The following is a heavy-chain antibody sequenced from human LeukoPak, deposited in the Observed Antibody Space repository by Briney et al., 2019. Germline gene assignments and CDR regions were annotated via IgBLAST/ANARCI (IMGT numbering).Heavy chain of an antibody. Sequence: SETLSLTCAVSGYSISSGYYWGWIRRPPGKGLERIGSIYHSGSTYYNPSLKSRVTISVDTSKNQFSLKLSSVTAADTAVYYCARDAGMATIPSGYFDYWGQGTLVTVSS. J-gene: IGHJ4*02. CDR2: IYHSGST. CDR3: ARDAGMATIPSGYFDY. CDR1: GYSISSGYY. D-gene: IGHD5-24*01. V-gene: IGHV4-38-2*02.